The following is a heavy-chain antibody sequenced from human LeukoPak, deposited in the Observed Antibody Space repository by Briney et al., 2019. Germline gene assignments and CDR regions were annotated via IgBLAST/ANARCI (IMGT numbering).Heavy chain of an antibody. D-gene: IGHD3-3*01. CDR3: ARDYDFWSGYYTFDY. Sequence: SETLSLTCAVYGGSFSGYYWSWIRQPPGKGLEWTGEINHSGSTNYNPSLKSRATISVDTSKNQFSLKLSSVTAADTAVYYCARDYDFWSGYYTFDYWGQGTLVTVSS. CDR1: GGSFSGYY. CDR2: INHSGST. V-gene: IGHV4-34*01. J-gene: IGHJ4*02.